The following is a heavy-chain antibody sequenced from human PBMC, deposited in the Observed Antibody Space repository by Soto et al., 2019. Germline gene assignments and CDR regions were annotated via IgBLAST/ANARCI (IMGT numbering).Heavy chain of an antibody. Sequence: WQTLALTFFVSGDSINNTYWWSWVRQAPEKGLEWIGEIYHTGGRSYMPSLRGRITLSVDTSKNQFSLKLTSVTAADTAVYYCARAGYCTTANGWFDFPYYPSDVWVQGSSVT. CDR3: ARAGYCTTANGWFDFPYYPSDV. CDR1: GDSINNTYW. J-gene: IGHJ6*02. CDR2: IYHTGGR. D-gene: IGHD2-8*01. V-gene: IGHV4-4*02.